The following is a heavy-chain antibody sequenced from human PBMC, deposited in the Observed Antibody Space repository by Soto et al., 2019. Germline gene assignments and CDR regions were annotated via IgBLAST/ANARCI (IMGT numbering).Heavy chain of an antibody. Sequence: RRLSCAASGFTVSSNYMSWVRQAPGKGLEWVSVIYSGGSTYYADSVEGRFTISRDNSKNTLYLQMNSLRAEDTAVYYCARDRWDGDGDYDFWSGYSQSLYYYYGMDVWGQGTTVTVSS. D-gene: IGHD3-3*01. V-gene: IGHV3-53*01. J-gene: IGHJ6*02. CDR1: GFTVSSNY. CDR3: ARDRWDGDGDYDFWSGYSQSLYYYYGMDV. CDR2: IYSGGST.